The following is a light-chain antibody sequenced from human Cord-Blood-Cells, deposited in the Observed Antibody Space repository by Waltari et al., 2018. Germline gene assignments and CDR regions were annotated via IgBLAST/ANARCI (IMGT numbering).Light chain of an antibody. Sequence: DIQTTQSPSSLSASVADRVTITCRASQSISSYFNWYQQKPRKAPNLLYYAASSLQGEVPTWFSGSGAGTEFNPTISSQPTEVVATYYCQHSDSTLLTFGRGTKVEIK. V-gene: IGKV1-39*01. J-gene: IGKJ4*01. CDR3: QHSDSTLLT. CDR1: QSISSY. CDR2: AAS.